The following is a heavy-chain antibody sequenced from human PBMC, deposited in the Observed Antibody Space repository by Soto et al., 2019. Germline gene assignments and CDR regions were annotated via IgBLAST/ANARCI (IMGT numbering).Heavy chain of an antibody. J-gene: IGHJ4*02. CDR3: AILLVRYDRSGCRWSKYYFDY. Sequence: GGSLRLSCAASGFTFSSYAMSWVRQAPGKGLEWVSAISGSGGSTYYADSVKGRFTISRDNSKNTLYLQMNSLRAEDTAVYYCAILLVRYDRSGCRWSKYYFDYWGQGTLVTVSS. V-gene: IGHV3-23*01. D-gene: IGHD6-25*01. CDR1: GFTFSSYA. CDR2: ISGSGGST.